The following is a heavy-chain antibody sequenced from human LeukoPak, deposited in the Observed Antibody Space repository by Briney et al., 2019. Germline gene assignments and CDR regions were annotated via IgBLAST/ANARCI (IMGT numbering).Heavy chain of an antibody. D-gene: IGHD3-22*01. Sequence: SETLSLTCTVSGGSISSTSYYWGWIRQPPGKGLEWIGIIYYSGTTYYNPSLRSRVTISVDTSKNQFSLKLSSVTAAGTAVYYCARGPRLPTYYYDSSGYSGGGHFDYWGQGTLVTVSS. J-gene: IGHJ4*02. CDR3: ARGPRLPTYYYDSSGYSGGGHFDY. CDR1: GGSISSTSYY. CDR2: IYYSGTT. V-gene: IGHV4-39*07.